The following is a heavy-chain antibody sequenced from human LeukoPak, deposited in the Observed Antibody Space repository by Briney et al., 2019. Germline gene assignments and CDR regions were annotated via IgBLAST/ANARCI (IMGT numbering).Heavy chain of an antibody. CDR3: AKGGRITMIVVVKNYSDY. D-gene: IGHD3-22*01. J-gene: IGHJ4*02. CDR1: GFTFSSYA. V-gene: IGHV3-23*01. Sequence: GGSLRLSCAASGFTFSSYAMSWVRQAPGKGLEWVSAISGSGGSTYYADSVKGRFTISRDNSKNTLYLQMNSLRAEDTAVYYCAKGGRITMIVVVKNYSDYWGQGTLVTVSS. CDR2: ISGSGGST.